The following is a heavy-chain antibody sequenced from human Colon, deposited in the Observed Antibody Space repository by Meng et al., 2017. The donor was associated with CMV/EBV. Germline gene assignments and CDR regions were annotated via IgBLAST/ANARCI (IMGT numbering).Heavy chain of an antibody. CDR2: INQSGST. J-gene: IGHJ4*02. D-gene: IGHD1-26*01. CDR1: GGYISGYY. Sequence: AVSGGYISGYYWSWIRQPPGKGLEWIGEINQSGSTNYSPSLKSRVAISPGTSGNEFSLKVKSVTAADTAVYYCARGRSIVGATYIDYWGQGTLVTVSS. V-gene: IGHV4-34*01. CDR3: ARGRSIVGATYIDY.